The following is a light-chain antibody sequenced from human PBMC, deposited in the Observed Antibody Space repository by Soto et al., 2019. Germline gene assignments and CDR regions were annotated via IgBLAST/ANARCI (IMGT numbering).Light chain of an antibody. CDR3: NSDGGRNNYV. V-gene: IGLV2-8*01. CDR1: SSDVGNYNY. CDR2: EVS. Sequence: QSVLTQPPSASGSPGQSVTISCTGTSSDVGNYNYVSRYQQHPGKAPKLIIYEVSYRPSGVPDRFSGSKSGNTASLTVSGLKAEDEADYYCNSDGGRNNYVFGTGTKVTVL. J-gene: IGLJ1*01.